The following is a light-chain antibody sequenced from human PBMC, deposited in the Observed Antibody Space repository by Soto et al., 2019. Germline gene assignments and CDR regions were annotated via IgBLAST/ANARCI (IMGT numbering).Light chain of an antibody. CDR1: QSVANK. CDR2: GAS. Sequence: ERAMTQSPAALSVSLGERATLSFRASQSVANKLAWYQFKPGQAPRLLIYGASTRATGVPTRFSGSGSGTEFTLTIGSLQSEDFAVYECLQYYGWPKTFGQGTEVEIK. J-gene: IGKJ1*01. CDR3: LQYYGWPKT. V-gene: IGKV3-15*01.